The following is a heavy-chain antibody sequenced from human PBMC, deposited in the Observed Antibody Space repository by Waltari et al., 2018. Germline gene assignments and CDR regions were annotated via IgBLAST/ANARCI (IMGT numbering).Heavy chain of an antibody. CDR1: GFTFSSYG. CDR3: AKYYSSSWYGGVDY. V-gene: IGHV3-30*02. J-gene: IGHJ4*02. D-gene: IGHD6-13*01. CDR2: IRYDGSKK. Sequence: QVQLVESGGGVVQPGGSLRLSCAASGFTFSSYGMHWVRQAPGKGLEWVAFIRYDGSKKYYADSVKGRFTISRDNSKNTLYLQMNSLRAEDTAVYYCAKYYSSSWYGGVDYWGQGTLVTVSS.